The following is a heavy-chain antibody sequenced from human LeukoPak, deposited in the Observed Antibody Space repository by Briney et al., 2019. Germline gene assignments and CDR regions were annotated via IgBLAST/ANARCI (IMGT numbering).Heavy chain of an antibody. CDR1: DGSLNSDY. Sequence: SETLSLTCTVSDGSLNSDYWTWIRQSPGKGLEWIGYICYSGRTSHNPSLKSRVSISIDTSKNLFSLKLRSVTTADTAIYYCARIPDVSGWPFDYWGQGTLVTVSS. CDR3: ARIPDVSGWPFDY. D-gene: IGHD6-19*01. J-gene: IGHJ4*02. CDR2: ICYSGRT. V-gene: IGHV4-59*01.